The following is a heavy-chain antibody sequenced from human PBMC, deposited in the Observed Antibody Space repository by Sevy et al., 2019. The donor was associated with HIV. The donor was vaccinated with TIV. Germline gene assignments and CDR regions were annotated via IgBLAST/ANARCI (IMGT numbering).Heavy chain of an antibody. D-gene: IGHD5-18*01. Sequence: GGSLRLSCAASGFTFNDYAMHWVRQAPGKGLEWVSGISWNSGRKGYADSVKGRFTISRDNAKNSLYLQMNSLRAEDTALYYCGKDSDSYGYVGDAFDIWGQGTMVTVSS. V-gene: IGHV3-9*01. CDR3: GKDSDSYGYVGDAFDI. J-gene: IGHJ3*02. CDR2: ISWNSGRK. CDR1: GFTFNDYA.